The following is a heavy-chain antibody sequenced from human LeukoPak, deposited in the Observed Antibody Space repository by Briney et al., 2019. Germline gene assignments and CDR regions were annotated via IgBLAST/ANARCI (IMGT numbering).Heavy chain of an antibody. J-gene: IGHJ4*02. CDR1: GFTFSSSW. V-gene: IGHV3-7*01. Sequence: GGSLRLSCAASGFTFSSSWMIWVRQAPGKGLEWVASIKEDGSETYYVDSVKGRFTVSRDNGRKSLYVQMNSLRVEDTAVYYCATDSGRFHLDYWGQGILVTVSS. CDR2: IKEDGSET. D-gene: IGHD6-19*01. CDR3: ATDSGRFHLDY.